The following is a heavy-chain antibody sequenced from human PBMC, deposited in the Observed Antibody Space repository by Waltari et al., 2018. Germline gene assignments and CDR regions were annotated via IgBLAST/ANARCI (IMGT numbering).Heavy chain of an antibody. CDR3: AGAAGGLGDDAFDI. Sequence: EVQLVESGGGLVKPGGSLRLSCAASGFTFSSYSMNWVRQAPGKGLEWVSSISSSSSYRYDADSVKGRFNISRDNAKNSLYLQMNSLRAEDTAVYYCAGAAGGLGDDAFDIWGQGTMVTVSS. J-gene: IGHJ3*02. CDR2: ISSSSSYR. D-gene: IGHD6-25*01. V-gene: IGHV3-21*01. CDR1: GFTFSSYS.